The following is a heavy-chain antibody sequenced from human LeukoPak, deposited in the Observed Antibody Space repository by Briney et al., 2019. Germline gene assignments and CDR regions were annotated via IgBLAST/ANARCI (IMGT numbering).Heavy chain of an antibody. D-gene: IGHD2-15*01. CDR3: AKDMVRYCSGGSCYSLGY. CDR1: GFTFDDYA. J-gene: IGHJ4*02. V-gene: IGHV3-9*01. Sequence: PGGSLRLSCAASGFTFDDYAMHWVRQAPGKGLEWVSGISWNSGSIGYADSVKGRFTISRDNAKNSLYLQMNSLRAEDTALYYCAKDMVRYCSGGSCYSLGYWGQGTLVTVSS. CDR2: ISWNSGSI.